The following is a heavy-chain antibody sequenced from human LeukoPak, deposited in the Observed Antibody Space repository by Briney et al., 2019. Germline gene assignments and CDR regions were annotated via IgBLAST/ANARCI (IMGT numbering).Heavy chain of an antibody. J-gene: IGHJ4*02. CDR3: ARVNGDFPRNFDY. CDR1: GGSISSYY. Sequence: SETLSLTCTVPGGSISSYYWSWIRQPPGKGLEWIGYIYYSGSTNYNPSLKSRVTISVDTSKNQFSLKLSSVTAADTAVYYCARVNGDFPRNFDYWGQGTLVTVSS. V-gene: IGHV4-59*01. CDR2: IYYSGST. D-gene: IGHD4-17*01.